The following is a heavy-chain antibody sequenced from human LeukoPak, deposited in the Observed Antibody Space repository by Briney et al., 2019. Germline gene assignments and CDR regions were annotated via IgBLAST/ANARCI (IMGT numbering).Heavy chain of an antibody. CDR2: ISYDGSNK. CDR3: ARDPYYYDSSGYYGFIDY. D-gene: IGHD3-22*01. V-gene: IGHV3-30*04. Sequence: PGRSLRLSCAASGFTFSSYAMHGVRQAPGKGLEWVAVISYDGSNKYYADSVKGRFTISRDNSKNTLYLQMNSLRAEDTAVYYCARDPYYYDSSGYYGFIDYWGQGTLVTVSS. CDR1: GFTFSSYA. J-gene: IGHJ4*02.